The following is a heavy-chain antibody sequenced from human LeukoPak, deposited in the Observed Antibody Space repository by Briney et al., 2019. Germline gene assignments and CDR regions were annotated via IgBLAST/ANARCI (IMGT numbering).Heavy chain of an antibody. J-gene: IGHJ6*03. CDR2: ISDSGGST. CDR3: ASDFPLYYYYMDV. V-gene: IGHV3-23*01. CDR1: GFTFSSYA. Sequence: GGSLRLSCAASGFTFSSYAVSWVRQAPGKGLAWVSAISDSGGSTQYADSVKGRFTISGDSSKNTVYLQMNTLRVEDTAVYYCASDFPLYYYYMDVWGKGTTVTVSS.